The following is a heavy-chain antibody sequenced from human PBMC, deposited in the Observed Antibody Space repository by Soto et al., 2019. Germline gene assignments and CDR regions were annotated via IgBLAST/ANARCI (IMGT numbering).Heavy chain of an antibody. CDR2: IYYSVST. CDR1: GGSISSGGYY. CDR3: ASHQYYYDGSGYYY. J-gene: IGHJ4*02. D-gene: IGHD3-22*01. Sequence: SETLSLTCTVSGGSISSGGYYWSWIRQHPGKGLEWIGYIYYSVSTYYNPSLKSRVTISVDTSKNQFSLKLSSVTAEDTAVYYCASHQYYYDGSGYYYWGQGTLVTVSS. V-gene: IGHV4-31*03.